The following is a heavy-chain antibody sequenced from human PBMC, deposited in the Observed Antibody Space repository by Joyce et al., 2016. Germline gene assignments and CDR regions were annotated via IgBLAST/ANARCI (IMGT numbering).Heavy chain of an antibody. V-gene: IGHV3-11*06. CDR1: GFTFSDYY. Sequence: QVQLVESGGGLVKPGGSLRLSCAASGFTFSDYYMSWMRQAPGKGLEWISYISTSGGHKPYADSVKGRFTISRDNPTNSLYLQMNNLGVEDTAIYYCARVPILTAAGTTDYWGQGTLVTVSS. J-gene: IGHJ4*02. D-gene: IGHD6-13*01. CDR3: ARVPILTAAGTTDY. CDR2: ISTSGGHK.